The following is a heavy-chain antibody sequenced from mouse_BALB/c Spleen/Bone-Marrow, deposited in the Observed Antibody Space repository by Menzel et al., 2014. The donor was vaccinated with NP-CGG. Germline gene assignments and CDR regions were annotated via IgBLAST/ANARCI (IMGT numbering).Heavy chain of an antibody. CDR1: GFNIKETY. Sequence: VQLQQSGAELVKPGASVKLSCTASGFNIKETYMHWVKQRPEQGLEWIGRIDPANGNTKYDPKFQGKATITADTSSNTTYLQLSSLTSEDTAVYYCARSYGSSPFDYWGQGTTLTVSS. CDR3: ARSYGSSPFDY. J-gene: IGHJ2*01. CDR2: IDPANGNT. V-gene: IGHV14-3*02. D-gene: IGHD1-1*01.